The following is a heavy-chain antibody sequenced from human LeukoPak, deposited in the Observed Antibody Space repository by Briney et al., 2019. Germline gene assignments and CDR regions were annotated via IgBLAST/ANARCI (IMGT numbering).Heavy chain of an antibody. CDR3: ARAHL. V-gene: IGHV4-61*02. CDR1: GSSISSGSYY. Sequence: SETLSLTCTVSGSSISSGSYYWSWIRQPAGKGLEWIGRIYTSGSTNYNPSLKSRVTISVDTSKNQFSLKLSSVTAADTAVYYCARAHLWGRGTLVTVSS. CDR2: IYTSGST. J-gene: IGHJ2*01.